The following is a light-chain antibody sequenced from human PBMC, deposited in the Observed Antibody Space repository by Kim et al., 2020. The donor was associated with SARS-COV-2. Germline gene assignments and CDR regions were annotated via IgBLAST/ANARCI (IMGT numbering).Light chain of an antibody. J-gene: IGLJ7*01. Sequence: SYELTQPPSVSVAPGQTARITCGGNNIGSKGVHWCQQKPGQAPILVIYYDSDRPSGIPERFSGSTSGNTATLTINRVEAGDEADYVCQVWDFGHPV. V-gene: IGLV3-21*04. CDR1: NIGSKG. CDR2: YDS. CDR3: QVWDFGHPV.